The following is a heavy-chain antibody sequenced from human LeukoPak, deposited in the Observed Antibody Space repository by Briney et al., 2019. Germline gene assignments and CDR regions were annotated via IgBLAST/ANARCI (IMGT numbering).Heavy chain of an antibody. Sequence: ASVRVSCKASGYTFTSYGISWVRQAPGQGLEWMGWISAYNGNTNYAQKLQGRVTMTTDTSTSTAYMELRSLRSDDTAVYYCARTTVTPEDFDYWGQGTLVTVSS. J-gene: IGHJ4*02. D-gene: IGHD4-17*01. CDR1: GYTFTSYG. CDR3: ARTTVTPEDFDY. CDR2: ISAYNGNT. V-gene: IGHV1-18*01.